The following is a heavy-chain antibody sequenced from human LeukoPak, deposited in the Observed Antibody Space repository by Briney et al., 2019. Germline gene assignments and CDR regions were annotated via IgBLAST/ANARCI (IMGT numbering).Heavy chain of an antibody. CDR3: ASRSGSYFDY. V-gene: IGHV3-23*01. D-gene: IGHD1-26*01. Sequence: GGSLRLSCAASGLTFSNYAMNWVRQAPGKGLERVSGFSGSGVSREGPVHHLQRQFQELLYLQMNSLRAEDTAIYYCASRSGSYFDYWGQGTLVTVSS. CDR1: GLTFSNYA. CDR2: FSGSGV. J-gene: IGHJ4*02.